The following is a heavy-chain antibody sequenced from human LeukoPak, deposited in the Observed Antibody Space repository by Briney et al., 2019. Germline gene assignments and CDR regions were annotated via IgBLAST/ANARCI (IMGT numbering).Heavy chain of an antibody. J-gene: IGHJ6*03. D-gene: IGHD3-10*01. CDR1: GGSISSYY. CDR3: ARGVRWDYMDV. Sequence: SETLSLTCTVSGGSISSYYWSWIRQPPGKGLEWIGYIYYSGSTNYNPSLKSRVTMSVDTSKNQFSLKLSSVTAADTAVYYCARGVRWDYMDVWGKGTTVTVSS. V-gene: IGHV4-59*01. CDR2: IYYSGST.